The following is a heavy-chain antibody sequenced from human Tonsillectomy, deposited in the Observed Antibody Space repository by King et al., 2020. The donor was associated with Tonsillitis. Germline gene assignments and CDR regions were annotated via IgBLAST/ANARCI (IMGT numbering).Heavy chain of an antibody. CDR2: INQDGSQK. CDR3: ATWVNLWSSEY. Sequence: VQLVESGGDVVQPGGSMRLSCAVSGITFRSYWMTWVRQAPGKGLEWVASINQDGSQKDYVDSVKGRFTVSRDNAKNSLYLQMTRLRVEDTAVYYCATWVNLWSSEYWGQGTRATVSS. CDR1: GITFRSYW. D-gene: IGHD2-21*01. J-gene: IGHJ4*02. V-gene: IGHV3-7*01.